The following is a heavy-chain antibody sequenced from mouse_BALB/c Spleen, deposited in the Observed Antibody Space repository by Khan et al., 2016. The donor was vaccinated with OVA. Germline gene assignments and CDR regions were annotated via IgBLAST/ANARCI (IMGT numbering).Heavy chain of an antibody. CDR3: ARQPYYHYYIMDY. V-gene: IGHV2-6-1*01. CDR2: IWSDGTT. D-gene: IGHD2-10*01. J-gene: IGHJ4*01. Sequence: VQLQESGPGLVAPSQSLSITCTISGFSLTDYGIHWVRQPPGKGLEWLVVIWSDGTTTYNSALKSRLSISKDNSKSQVFLKMNSLQTDDTAMYYCARQPYYHYYIMDYWSQGTSVTVSS. CDR1: GFSLTDYG.